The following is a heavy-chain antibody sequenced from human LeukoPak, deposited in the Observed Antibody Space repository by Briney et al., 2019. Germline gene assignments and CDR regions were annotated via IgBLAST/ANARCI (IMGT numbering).Heavy chain of an antibody. CDR3: AHFGTAEYFQD. D-gene: IGHD3-10*01. CDR2: IKSKAHGGTT. CDR1: GLTFSNAW. V-gene: IGHV3-15*01. J-gene: IGHJ1*01. Sequence: PGGSLRLSCGTSGLTFSNAWMSWVRQGPGKGLEWVGRIKSKAHGGTTDYAAAVKGRFTISRDDSKNTLYLQMNSLKSEGTAVYYCAHFGTAEYFQDWGQGTLVTVSS.